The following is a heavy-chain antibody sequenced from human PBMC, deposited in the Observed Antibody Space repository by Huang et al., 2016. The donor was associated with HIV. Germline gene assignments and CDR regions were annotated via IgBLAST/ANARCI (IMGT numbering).Heavy chain of an antibody. CDR2: IRYDENNK. D-gene: IGHD3-22*01. Sequence: QVQLVESGGGVVQPGGSLRLSCAASGFPFSSYVMHWVRQAPGKVMEWVAVIRYDENNKYYADSVKGRFTISRDNTKNTLYLQMNSLRTEDTAVYYCAKDHDSGGLYWFFDLWGRGTLVTVSS. V-gene: IGHV3-30*02. CDR3: AKDHDSGGLYWFFDL. CDR1: GFPFSSYV. J-gene: IGHJ2*01.